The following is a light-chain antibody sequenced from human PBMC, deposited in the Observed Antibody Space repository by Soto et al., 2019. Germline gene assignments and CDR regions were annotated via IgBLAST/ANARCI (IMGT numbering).Light chain of an antibody. J-gene: IGKJ4*01. CDR1: QSVHSN. Sequence: EIVMTQSPAILSVSPGEGATLSCRASQSVHSNLAWYQQKPGQAPRLLIYDASTRATGIPARFSGSGSGTEFTLTISSLQSEDFAVYYCQQYSNWSPLTFGGGTKVEI. CDR3: QQYSNWSPLT. V-gene: IGKV3-15*01. CDR2: DAS.